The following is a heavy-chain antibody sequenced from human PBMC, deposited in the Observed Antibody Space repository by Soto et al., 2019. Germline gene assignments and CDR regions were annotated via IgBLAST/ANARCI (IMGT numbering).Heavy chain of an antibody. J-gene: IGHJ6*02. D-gene: IGHD5-18*01. CDR1: GGTFSSYA. CDR3: ARATAMVTGYYYYYGMDV. Sequence: ASVKVSCKASGGTFSSYAISWVRQAPGQGLEWMGGIIPIFGTANYAQKFQGRVTITADKSTSTAYMELSSLRSEDTAVYYCARATAMVTGYYYYYGMDVWGQGTTVTVSS. CDR2: IIPIFGTA. V-gene: IGHV1-69*06.